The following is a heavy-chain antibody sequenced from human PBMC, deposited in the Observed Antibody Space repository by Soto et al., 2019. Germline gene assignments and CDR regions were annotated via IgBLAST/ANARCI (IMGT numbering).Heavy chain of an antibody. V-gene: IGHV4-59*08. D-gene: IGHD1-20*01. J-gene: IGHJ6*02. Sequence: ETLSLTCTVSGGSITSSYWSWIRQPPGKGLEWIAYVYYSGSTYYNPSLKSRVTISVDTSKNQFSLKLSSVTAADTAVYYCARADYKTPRYYYYGMDVWGQGTTVTVSS. CDR1: GGSITSSY. CDR3: ARADYKTPRYYYYGMDV. CDR2: VYYSGST.